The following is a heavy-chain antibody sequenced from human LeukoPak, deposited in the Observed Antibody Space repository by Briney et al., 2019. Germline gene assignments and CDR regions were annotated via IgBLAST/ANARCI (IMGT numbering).Heavy chain of an antibody. J-gene: IGHJ4*02. CDR2: ISGSGGST. Sequence: GVSLRLSCAASGFTFSSSAMSWVRQAPGKGLEWVSAISGSGGSTYYADSVKGRFTISRDNSKNTLYLQMNSLRAEDTAVYYCATELRMVYLDYWGQGTLVTVSS. CDR1: GFTFSSSA. V-gene: IGHV3-23*01. CDR3: ATELRMVYLDY. D-gene: IGHD2-8*01.